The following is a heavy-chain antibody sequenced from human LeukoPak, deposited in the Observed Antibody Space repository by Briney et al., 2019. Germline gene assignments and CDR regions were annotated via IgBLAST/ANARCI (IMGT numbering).Heavy chain of an antibody. Sequence: GASVKVSCKASGGTFSSYAISWVRQAPGRGLEWMGRIIPILGIANYAQKFQGRVTITADKSTSTAYMELSSLRSEDTAVYYCARDPGDDYVWGSYFDYWGQGTLVTVSS. CDR2: IIPILGIA. J-gene: IGHJ4*02. CDR3: ARDPGDDYVWGSYFDY. D-gene: IGHD3-16*01. CDR1: GGTFSSYA. V-gene: IGHV1-69*04.